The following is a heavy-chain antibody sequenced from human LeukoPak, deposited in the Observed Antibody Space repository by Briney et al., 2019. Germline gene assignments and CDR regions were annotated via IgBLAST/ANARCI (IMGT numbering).Heavy chain of an antibody. D-gene: IGHD3-10*01. V-gene: IGHV4-59*08. CDR2: IYYSGST. Sequence: PSETLSLTCTVSGGSISSYYWSWLRQPPGKGLEWIGYIYYSGSTNYNPSLKSRVTISVDTSKNQFSLKLSSVTAADTAVYYCARRVYGSVSGAFDIWGQGTMVNVSS. CDR3: ARRVYGSVSGAFDI. CDR1: GGSISSYY. J-gene: IGHJ3*02.